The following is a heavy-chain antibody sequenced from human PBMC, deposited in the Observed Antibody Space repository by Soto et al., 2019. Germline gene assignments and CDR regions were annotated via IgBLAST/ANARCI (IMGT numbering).Heavy chain of an antibody. CDR1: GFTFSDYY. CDR3: ARARYGDKAFDS. D-gene: IGHD4-17*01. CDR2: ISSSGSAI. Sequence: QVQLVESGGGLVKPGGSLRLSCAASGFTFSDYYMSWIRQAPGKGLEWVSYISSSGSAIYYADSVKARLTTSRANAKNARYLQMNSLRAEDTAVYCCARARYGDKAFDSWGQGPLVTVS. J-gene: IGHJ4*02. V-gene: IGHV3-11*01.